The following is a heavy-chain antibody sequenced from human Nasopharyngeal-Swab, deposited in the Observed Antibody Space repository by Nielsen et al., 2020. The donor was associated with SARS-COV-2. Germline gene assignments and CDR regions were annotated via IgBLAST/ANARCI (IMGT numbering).Heavy chain of an antibody. CDR3: AKGRYSGYSAFDC. CDR1: GFTLSDYN. CDR2: ISPGSDSM. D-gene: IGHD5-12*01. J-gene: IGHJ4*02. V-gene: IGHV3-48*01. Sequence: GESLKISCAASGFTLSDYNMNWVRQVPGKGLEWLSYISPGSDSMSYADSVKGRFTISRDISKNTLYLQMNSLRADDTAVYYCAKGRYSGYSAFDCWGQGTLVTVSS.